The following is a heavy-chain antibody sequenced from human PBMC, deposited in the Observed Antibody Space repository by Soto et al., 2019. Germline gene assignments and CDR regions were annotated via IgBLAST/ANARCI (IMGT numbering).Heavy chain of an antibody. J-gene: IGHJ4*02. CDR1: GFTFSSYG. D-gene: IGHD4-17*01. CDR2: IWYDGSNK. Sequence: QVQLVESGGGVVQPGRSLRLSCAASGFTFSSYGMHWVRQAPGKGLEWVAVIWYDGSNKYYADSVKGRFTISRDNSKNTLYLQMNSLRAEDTTVYYCARDQGRYGDYQDYWGQGTLVTVSS. V-gene: IGHV3-33*01. CDR3: ARDQGRYGDYQDY.